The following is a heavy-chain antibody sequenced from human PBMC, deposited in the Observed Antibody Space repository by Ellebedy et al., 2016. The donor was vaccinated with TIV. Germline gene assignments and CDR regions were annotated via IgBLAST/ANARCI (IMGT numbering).Heavy chain of an antibody. CDR3: ARLPAANAPFDY. D-gene: IGHD2-2*01. J-gene: IGHJ4*02. CDR1: GGSISSGGYY. Sequence: SETLSLTXTVSGGSISSGGYYWSWIRQHPGKGLEWIGYIYYSGSTYYNPSLKSRATISVDTSTNQFSLKLSSVTAADTAVYYCARLPAANAPFDYWGQGTLVTVSS. CDR2: IYYSGST. V-gene: IGHV4-31*03.